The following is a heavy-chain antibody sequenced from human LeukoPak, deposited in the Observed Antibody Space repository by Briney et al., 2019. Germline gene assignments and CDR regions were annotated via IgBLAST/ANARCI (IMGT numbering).Heavy chain of an antibody. Sequence: SETLSLTCTVSGGSISSSSYYWGWIRQPPGKGLEWIGSIYYSGSTYYNPSLKSRVTISVDTSKNQFSLRLNSVTAADTAVYFCARRLKGRSGSGYWYFDLWSRGTLVAVSS. CDR3: ARRLKGRSGSGYWYFDL. J-gene: IGHJ2*01. D-gene: IGHD3-3*01. V-gene: IGHV4-39*01. CDR1: GGSISSSSYY. CDR2: IYYSGST.